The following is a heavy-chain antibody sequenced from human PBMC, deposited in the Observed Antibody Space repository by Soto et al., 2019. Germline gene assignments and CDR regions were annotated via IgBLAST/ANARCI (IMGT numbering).Heavy chain of an antibody. J-gene: IGHJ5*02. D-gene: IGHD6-13*01. Sequence: ASVKVSCKASGYSLPAYYIHWVRQAPGQGLEWMGWLNPRCGGTNNAQKFPGTVSMTRNTAINTVYMELTGLTPDDAGIYFCATAAAAVTSWFVHWGQGTLVTVSS. V-gene: IGHV1-2*02. CDR3: ATAAAAVTSWFVH. CDR1: GYSLPAYY. CDR2: LNPRCGGT.